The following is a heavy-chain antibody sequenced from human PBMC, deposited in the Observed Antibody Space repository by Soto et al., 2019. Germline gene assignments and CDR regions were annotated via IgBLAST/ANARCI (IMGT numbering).Heavy chain of an antibody. CDR2: IYHSGST. CDR1: GGSISSGGYY. J-gene: IGHJ5*02. V-gene: IGHV4-39*07. D-gene: IGHD2-2*02. CDR3: ARLYHWFDP. Sequence: SETLSLTCTVSGGSISSGGYYWSWVRQPPGKGLEWIGEIYHSGSTNYNPSLKSRVTISVDKSKNQFSLKLSSVTAADTAVYYCARLYHWFDPWGQGTLVTVSS.